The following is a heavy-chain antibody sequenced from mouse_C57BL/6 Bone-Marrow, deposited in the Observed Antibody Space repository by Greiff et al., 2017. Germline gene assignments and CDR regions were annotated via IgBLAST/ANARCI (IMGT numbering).Heavy chain of an antibody. CDR3: ARDYGSSYDWYFDV. CDR2: IDPSDSYT. D-gene: IGHD1-1*01. CDR1: GYTFTSYW. J-gene: IGHJ1*03. V-gene: IGHV1-50*01. Sequence: QVQLQQSGAELVKPGASVKLSCKASGYTFTSYWMQWVKQRPGQGLEWIGEIDPSDSYTNYNQKFKGKSTLTVDKSSSTAYMQLSSLTSEDSAVYYCARDYGSSYDWYFDVWGTGTTVTVSS.